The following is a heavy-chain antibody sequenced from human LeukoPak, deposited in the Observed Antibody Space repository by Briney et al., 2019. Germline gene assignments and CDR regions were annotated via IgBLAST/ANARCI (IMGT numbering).Heavy chain of an antibody. J-gene: IGHJ6*03. CDR1: GYSFTSYW. CDR3: ARRGEQRSYYYYYYMDV. D-gene: IGHD1-26*01. Sequence: PGESLKISCKGSGYSFTSYWIGWVRQMPGKGLEWMGIIYPGDSDTRYSPSFQGQVTISADKSISTAYPQWSSLKASDTAMYYCARRGEQRSYYYYYYMDVWGKGTTVTVSS. V-gene: IGHV5-51*01. CDR2: IYPGDSDT.